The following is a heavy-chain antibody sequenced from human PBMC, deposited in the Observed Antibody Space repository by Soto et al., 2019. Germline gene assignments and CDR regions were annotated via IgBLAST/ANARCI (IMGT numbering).Heavy chain of an antibody. J-gene: IGHJ3*02. Sequence: PSETLSLTCTVSGGSISSYYWSWIRQPPGKGLEWIGYIYYSGSTNYNPSLKSRVTISVDTSKNQFSLKLSSVTAADTAVYYCAREGQESCSCQRNDAFDIWGQGTMVTVSS. CDR3: AREGQESCSCQRNDAFDI. CDR2: IYYSGST. CDR1: GGSISSYY. V-gene: IGHV4-59*01. D-gene: IGHD6-13*01.